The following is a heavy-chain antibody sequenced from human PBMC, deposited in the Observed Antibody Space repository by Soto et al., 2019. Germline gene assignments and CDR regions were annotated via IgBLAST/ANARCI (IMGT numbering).Heavy chain of an antibody. CDR1: GNSFGSYW. J-gene: IGHJ4*02. CDR3: PRATHLPFDWLAS. CDR2: IIQDGSEK. V-gene: IGHV3-7*03. D-gene: IGHD2-21*01. Sequence: PGGSLRLSCAAAGNSFGSYWMSWVRQSPGKGLEWVANIIQDGSEKHYVDSVKGRFTISRDNAKNSVYRQMHSLRPEDTAVYYCPRATHLPFDWLASWGQGTLVTVSS.